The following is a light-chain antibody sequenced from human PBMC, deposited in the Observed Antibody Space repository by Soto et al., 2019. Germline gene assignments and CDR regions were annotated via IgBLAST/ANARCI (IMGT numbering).Light chain of an antibody. Sequence: QSALTQPASVSGCPGQSITISCTGTSSDVGTYNLVSWYQQHPGKAPKLMVYEGTKRPSGVSNRFSGSKSGNTASLTISGLQAEDEADYYCCSYVGSSTYVFGTGTKVTVL. CDR2: EGT. CDR3: CSYVGSSTYV. J-gene: IGLJ1*01. CDR1: SSDVGTYNL. V-gene: IGLV2-23*01.